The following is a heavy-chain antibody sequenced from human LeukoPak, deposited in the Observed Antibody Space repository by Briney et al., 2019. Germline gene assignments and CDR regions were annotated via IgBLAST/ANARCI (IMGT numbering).Heavy chain of an antibody. J-gene: IGHJ5*02. CDR3: VKGWRGSLYDPADH. CDR2: IHPADYDS. Sequence: GDSLKTSFKASGYPFTYSWNGWVRPKSGKGLEWLAVIHPADYDSRYSPSFQGQVFISVDRSMNTAYLQWSSLKASDSAVYYCVKGWRGSLYDPADHWGQGTLVTVSP. D-gene: IGHD2-8*01. CDR1: GYPFTYSW. V-gene: IGHV5-51*06.